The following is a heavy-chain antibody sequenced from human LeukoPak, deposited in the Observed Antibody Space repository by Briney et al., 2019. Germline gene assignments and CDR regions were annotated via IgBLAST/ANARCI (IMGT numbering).Heavy chain of an antibody. Sequence: SETLSLTCTVSGGSISSYYWSWIRQPPGKGLEWIGYIYYTGSTNYNPSLKSRVTISVDTSKNQFSLKLNSVTAADTAVYYCARRATDWYFDLWGRGTLVTVSS. V-gene: IGHV4-59*08. J-gene: IGHJ2*01. CDR2: IYYTGST. D-gene: IGHD1-26*01. CDR1: GGSISSYY. CDR3: ARRATDWYFDL.